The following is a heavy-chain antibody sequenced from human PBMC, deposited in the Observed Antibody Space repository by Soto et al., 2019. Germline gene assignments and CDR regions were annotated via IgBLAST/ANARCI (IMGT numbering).Heavy chain of an antibody. Sequence: ASVKVSCKASGYTFTSYGISWVRQAPGQGLEWMGWISAYNGNTNYAQKLQGRVTMTTDTSTSTAYMELRSLRSDDTAVYYCARDLLTQDLGELSLPLDYWGQGTLVTVSS. D-gene: IGHD3-16*02. CDR2: ISAYNGNT. V-gene: IGHV1-18*01. J-gene: IGHJ4*02. CDR3: ARDLLTQDLGELSLPLDY. CDR1: GYTFTSYG.